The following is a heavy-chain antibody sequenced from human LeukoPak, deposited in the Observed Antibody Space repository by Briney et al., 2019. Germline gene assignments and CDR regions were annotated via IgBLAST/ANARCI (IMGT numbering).Heavy chain of an antibody. J-gene: IGHJ6*03. CDR2: IYHSGST. D-gene: IGHD2-2*01. CDR1: GGSISDYY. V-gene: IGHV4-59*01. Sequence: SETLSLTCTVSGGSISDYYWSWIRQPPGKELEWIGYIYHSGSTTYKPSLKSRVTMSVDTSKNQFSLKLSSVTAADAAVYYCARGDFCSATSCYLRLMDVWGKGTTVTVSS. CDR3: ARGDFCSATSCYLRLMDV.